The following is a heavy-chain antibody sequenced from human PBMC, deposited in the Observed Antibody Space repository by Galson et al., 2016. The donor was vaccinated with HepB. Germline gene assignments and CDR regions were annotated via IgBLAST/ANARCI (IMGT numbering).Heavy chain of an antibody. D-gene: IGHD5-24*01. Sequence: SLRLSCAVSGFTFSGYAMSWVRQAPGKGLEWVSTISGNGLVTYYADSVKGRFVISRDNAQNILYVQMKSLRTDDTAVYYCAKMREMATSKRALDYWGQGTLVTVSS. V-gene: IGHV3-23*01. CDR3: AKMREMATSKRALDY. CDR2: ISGNGLVT. J-gene: IGHJ4*02. CDR1: GFTFSGYA.